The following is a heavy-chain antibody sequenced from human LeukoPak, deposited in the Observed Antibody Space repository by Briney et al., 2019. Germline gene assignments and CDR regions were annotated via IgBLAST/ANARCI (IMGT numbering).Heavy chain of an antibody. J-gene: IGHJ3*02. D-gene: IGHD6-19*01. CDR3: AGDHCKWLGMSVQSHAFDI. CDR1: GGTFSGYY. Sequence: SETLSLTCAVYGGTFSGYYWSWIRQPPGKGLEWIWEINPSGSTNFYTSLKSRVIILLNKSKNQFSLKLSSVTAADTAVYDCAGDHCKWLGMSVQSHAFDIWGQGTMVTVSS. CDR2: INPSGST. V-gene: IGHV4-34*01.